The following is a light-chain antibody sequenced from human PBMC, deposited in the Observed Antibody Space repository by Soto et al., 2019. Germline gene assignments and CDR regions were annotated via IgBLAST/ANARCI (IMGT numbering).Light chain of an antibody. V-gene: IGLV2-14*01. CDR3: SSYRSRSTLLYV. CDR1: SSDVGGYNY. CDR2: DVS. J-gene: IGLJ1*01. Sequence: QSALTQPASVSGSPGQSITISCTGTSSDVGGYNYVSWYQQHPGKAPKLMIYDVSNRPSGVSNRFSGSKSGNTASQTISGLQAEDEADYYCSSYRSRSTLLYVFGTGTKLTVL.